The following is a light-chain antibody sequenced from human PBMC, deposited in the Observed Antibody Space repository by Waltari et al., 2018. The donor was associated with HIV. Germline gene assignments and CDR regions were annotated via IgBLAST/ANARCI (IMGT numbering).Light chain of an antibody. CDR2: CAS. V-gene: IGKV3-20*01. Sequence: EIVWTQSPGTLSLSPGERATLSCSASQSVSSSYLAWYQKKPGQAPRLLIYCASSRATGIPYRFSGSGSGTDFTLTISRLEPEDFAVYFCQQYGSSPPVTFGQGTRLEIK. CDR3: QQYGSSPPVT. CDR1: QSVSSSY. J-gene: IGKJ5*01.